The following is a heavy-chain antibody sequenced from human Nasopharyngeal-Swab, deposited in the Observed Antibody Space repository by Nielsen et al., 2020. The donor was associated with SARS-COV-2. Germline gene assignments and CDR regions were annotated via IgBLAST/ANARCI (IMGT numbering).Heavy chain of an antibody. CDR2: IIPILGIA. CDR3: ASSHCSSTSCYHWFDP. Sequence: WVRQAPGQGLEWMGGIIPILGIANYAQKFQGRVTITADKSMSTAYMELSSLRSEDTAVYYCASSHCSSTSCYHWFDPWGQGTLVTVSS. D-gene: IGHD2-2*01. J-gene: IGHJ5*02. V-gene: IGHV1-69*10.